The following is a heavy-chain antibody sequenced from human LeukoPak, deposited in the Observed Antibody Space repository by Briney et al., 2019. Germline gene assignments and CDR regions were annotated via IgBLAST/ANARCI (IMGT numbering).Heavy chain of an antibody. D-gene: IGHD6-13*01. J-gene: IGHJ6*03. CDR1: VGPISSYS. CDR2: FYTMGST. Sequence: PWGPLSLPSTVSVGPISSYSGSWIRHPAGKGREGIGRFYTMGSTNYNPSLKSRVTMSVDTSKNQFSLKLSSVTAADTAVYYCARDGIRGSSWYGGRWYYYYMDLWGKGTTVTVSS. CDR3: ARDGIRGSSWYGGRWYYYYMDL. V-gene: IGHV4-4*07.